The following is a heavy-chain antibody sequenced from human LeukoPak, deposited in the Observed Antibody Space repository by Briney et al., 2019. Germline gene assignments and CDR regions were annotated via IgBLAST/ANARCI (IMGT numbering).Heavy chain of an antibody. CDR3: ARDPYGDYADY. V-gene: IGHV4-4*08. CDR1: DDSISDYY. D-gene: IGHD4-17*01. Sequence: SETLSLTCTVSDDSISDYYRGWIRQPPGKGLEWIGYFHNSGTSTYNPSLKSRVTISADTSKNQFSLKLSSVTATDTAVYYCARDPYGDYADYWGQGTLVTVSS. J-gene: IGHJ4*02. CDR2: FHNSGTS.